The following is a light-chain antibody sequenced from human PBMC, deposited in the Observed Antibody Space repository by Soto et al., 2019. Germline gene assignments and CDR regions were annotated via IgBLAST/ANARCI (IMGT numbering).Light chain of an antibody. CDR2: DVS. J-gene: IGKJ1*01. Sequence: DIQMTQSPSTLSTSVGDRVTITCRASQIISSWLAWYQQKPGKAPKLLIYDVSSLESGVPSRFSGSGSGTEFTLTISSLQPDDSATYYCQQYNTFWTFGQGTK. CDR1: QIISSW. V-gene: IGKV1-5*01. CDR3: QQYNTFWT.